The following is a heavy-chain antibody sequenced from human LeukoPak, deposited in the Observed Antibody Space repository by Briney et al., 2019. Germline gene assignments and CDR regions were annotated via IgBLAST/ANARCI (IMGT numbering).Heavy chain of an antibody. CDR1: GFTFSSYA. J-gene: IGHJ4*02. Sequence: GGSLRLSCAASGFTFSSYAMSWVRQAPGKGLEWVSAISGSGGSTYYADSVKGRFTISRDNSKNTLYLQMNSLRAEDTAVYYCAKDRGNYDFWSGYYTDWGQGTLVTVSS. CDR2: ISGSGGST. D-gene: IGHD3-3*01. CDR3: AKDRGNYDFWSGYYTD. V-gene: IGHV3-23*01.